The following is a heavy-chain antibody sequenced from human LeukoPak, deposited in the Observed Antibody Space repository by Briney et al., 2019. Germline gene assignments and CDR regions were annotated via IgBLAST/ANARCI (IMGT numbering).Heavy chain of an antibody. D-gene: IGHD3-10*01. CDR3: ARGGGTSRLLWFGEYQNWFDP. J-gene: IGHJ5*02. Sequence: PSETLSLTCAVSGGSISSSNWWSWVRQPPGKGLEWIGEIYHSGSTNYNPSLKSRVTISVDKSKNQFSLKLSSVTAADTVVYYCARGGGTSRLLWFGEYQNWFDPWGQGTLVTVSS. CDR2: IYHSGST. V-gene: IGHV4-4*02. CDR1: GGSISSSNW.